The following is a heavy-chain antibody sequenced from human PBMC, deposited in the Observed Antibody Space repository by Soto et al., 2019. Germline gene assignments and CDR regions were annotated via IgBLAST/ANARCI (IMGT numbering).Heavy chain of an antibody. V-gene: IGHV3-74*01. CDR2: INGVGSST. J-gene: IGHJ5*02. D-gene: IGHD3-10*02. CDR1: AFTFSNYW. Sequence: EVQLVESGGDLVQPGGSLRLSCAASAFTFSNYWMHWVRQAPGKGLVWVSRINGVGSSTIYADSVKGRFTISRDNAKNSLYLQMNSLRAEDTAVYYCARDDYVLRFDPWGQGTLVTVSS. CDR3: ARDDYVLRFDP.